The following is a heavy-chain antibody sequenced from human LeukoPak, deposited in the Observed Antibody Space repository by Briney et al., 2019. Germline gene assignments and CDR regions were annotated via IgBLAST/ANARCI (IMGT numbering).Heavy chain of an antibody. J-gene: IGHJ3*02. CDR2: TYHSGTS. Sequence: SDTLSLTCTVSDDSITTFYFNWVRQSPGKGLEWIGYTYHSGTSDYNPSLQSRVTISIDTSSNTVSLTFRSMTAADTAVYYCATTRGYSTNYAFEIWGPGTQVTVSS. V-gene: IGHV4-59*07. CDR1: DDSITTFY. D-gene: IGHD5-12*01. CDR3: ATTRGYSTNYAFEI.